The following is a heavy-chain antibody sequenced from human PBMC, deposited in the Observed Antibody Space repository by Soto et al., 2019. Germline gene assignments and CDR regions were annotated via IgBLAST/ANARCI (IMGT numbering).Heavy chain of an antibody. CDR2: IHYSGST. J-gene: IGHJ5*02. CDR1: VGSISSSSYY. Sequence: QLQLQESGPGLVKPSETLSLTCTVSVGSISSSSYYWGWIRQPPGNGLEWIGSIHYSGSTYYNPSLKSRVTISVDTSKNQFSLKLRSVTAADTAVYYCARHRDIVLTPFDPWGQGTLVTVSS. V-gene: IGHV4-39*01. D-gene: IGHD2-8*01. CDR3: ARHRDIVLTPFDP.